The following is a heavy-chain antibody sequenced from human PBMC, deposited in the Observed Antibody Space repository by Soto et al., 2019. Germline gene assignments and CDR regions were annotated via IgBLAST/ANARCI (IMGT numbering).Heavy chain of an antibody. CDR2: IGTAGDT. D-gene: IGHD2-8*01. J-gene: IGHJ4*02. V-gene: IGHV3-13*01. CDR3: ARELPAYTNGVYFFDS. CDR1: GFTFSSYD. Sequence: GGSLRLSCAASGFTFSSYDMHWVRQATGKGLEWVSAIGTAGDTYYPGSVKGRFTISRENAKNSLYLQMNSLRAGDTAVYYCARELPAYTNGVYFFDSGGQGTLVTVSS.